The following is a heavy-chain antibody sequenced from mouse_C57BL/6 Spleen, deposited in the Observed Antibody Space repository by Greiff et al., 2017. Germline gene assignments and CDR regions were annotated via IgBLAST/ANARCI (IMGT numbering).Heavy chain of an antibody. CDR3: AKSYSGSLYWYFDV. J-gene: IGHJ1*03. CDR2: INPNYGTT. CDR1: GYSFTDYY. V-gene: IGHV1-39*01. D-gene: IGHD1-1*01. Sequence: VQLQQSGPELVKPGASVKISCKASGYSFTDYYMNWVKQSHGKSLEWIGVINPNYGTTSYNQKFKGKATLTVDQSSSTAYMQLNSLTSEDSAVYDCAKSYSGSLYWYFDVWGTGTTVTVSS.